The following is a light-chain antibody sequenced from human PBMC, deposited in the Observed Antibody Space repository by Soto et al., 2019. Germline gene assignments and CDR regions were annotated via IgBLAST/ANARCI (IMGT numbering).Light chain of an antibody. CDR3: QQYNSPVT. V-gene: IGKV1-5*01. J-gene: IGKJ1*01. Sequence: DIQMTQSPSTLSASVGDRVTITCRASQSISSWLAWYQQKPGKAPKLLIYDASSLESGVPSRFSGSGSGTEFTLTISSLQPDDFATYCCQQYNSPVTFGQGTKVEIK. CDR1: QSISSW. CDR2: DAS.